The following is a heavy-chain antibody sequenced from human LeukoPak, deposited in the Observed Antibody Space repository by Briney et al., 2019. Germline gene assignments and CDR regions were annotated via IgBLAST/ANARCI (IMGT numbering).Heavy chain of an antibody. CDR1: GYTFTGYY. V-gene: IGHV1-2*02. CDR2: INPNSGGT. D-gene: IGHD6-19*01. Sequence: GASVKVSCKASGYTFTGYYMHWVRQAPGQGLEWMGWINPNSGGTNYAQKFQGRVTMTRDTSISTSYMELSSLRSDDTAVYYCARGREVAGTVHYWGQGTRVTVSS. J-gene: IGHJ4*02. CDR3: ARGREVAGTVHY.